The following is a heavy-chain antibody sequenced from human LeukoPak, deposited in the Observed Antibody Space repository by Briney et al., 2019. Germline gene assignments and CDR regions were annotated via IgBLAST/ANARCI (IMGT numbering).Heavy chain of an antibody. J-gene: IGHJ6*04. CDR3: AELGITMIGGV. CDR2: ISSTGGTI. V-gene: IGHV3-48*04. CDR1: GFTFSDYG. Sequence: GGSLRLSCAASGFTFSDYGMSWVRQAPGKGLEWISSISSTGGTIYYADSVKGRFTISRDNAKNSLYLQMNSLRAEDTAVYYCAELGITMIGGVWGKGTTVTISS. D-gene: IGHD3-10*02.